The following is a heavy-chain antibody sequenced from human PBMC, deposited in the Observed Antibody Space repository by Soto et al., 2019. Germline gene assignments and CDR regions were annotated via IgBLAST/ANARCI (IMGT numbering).Heavy chain of an antibody. CDR2: IHTGNGNT. V-gene: IGHV1-3*04. J-gene: IGHJ4*02. Sequence: ASVKVSCKASGYTFTSYTIHWVRQAPGQRLEWMGWIHTGNGNTKYSQRFQGRLTFTTDSSATTGYMDLSSLTSEDTAVYYCARDLAVGEAYFFDYWRQGTLVTVSS. D-gene: IGHD1-26*01. CDR1: GYTFTSYT. CDR3: ARDLAVGEAYFFDY.